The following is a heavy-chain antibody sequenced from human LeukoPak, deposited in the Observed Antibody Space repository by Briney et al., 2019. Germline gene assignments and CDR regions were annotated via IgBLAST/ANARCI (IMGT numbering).Heavy chain of an antibody. CDR2: ISGSGGST. D-gene: IGHD3-22*01. V-gene: IGHV3-23*01. Sequence: GGSLRLSCAASGFTFSSYAMSWVRQAPGKGLEWVSAISGSGGSTYYADSVKGRFTISRDNSKNTLYLQMNSLRAEDTAVYYCAKVLFRAGTNRYYYDSSGEADYWGQGTLVTVSS. CDR1: GFTFSSYA. J-gene: IGHJ4*02. CDR3: AKVLFRAGTNRYYYDSSGEADY.